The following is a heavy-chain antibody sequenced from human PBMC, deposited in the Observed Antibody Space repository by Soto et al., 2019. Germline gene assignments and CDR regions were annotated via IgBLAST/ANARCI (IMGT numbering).Heavy chain of an antibody. D-gene: IGHD1-7*01. V-gene: IGHV4-59*01. CDR2: IYYSGST. Sequence: QVQLQESGPGLVKPSETLSLTCTVSGGSISSYYWSWIRQPPGKGLEWIGYIYYSGSTNYTPSLNSRVTISVDTSNNPFSLKLSSVTAADTAVYYCARRYGTTFDYWGQGTLVTVSS. CDR1: GGSISSYY. J-gene: IGHJ4*02. CDR3: ARRYGTTFDY.